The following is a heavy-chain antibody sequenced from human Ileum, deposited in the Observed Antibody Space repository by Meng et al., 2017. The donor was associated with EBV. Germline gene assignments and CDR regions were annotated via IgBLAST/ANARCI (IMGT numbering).Heavy chain of an antibody. Sequence: QIPFTESLLTSVQPTQTLTLTWSFTGFSLSTSGRGVGWIRQPPGKALERLAMIYGQGDKHYSPSLTSRLTITEDTSKNQVVLTMTNMDSVDTATYYCALRPRQLLRGWFDSWGQGALVTVSS. V-gene: IGHV2-5*01. CDR3: ALRPRQLLRGWFDS. D-gene: IGHD6-13*01. CDR1: GFSLSTSGRG. CDR2: IYGQGDK. J-gene: IGHJ5*01.